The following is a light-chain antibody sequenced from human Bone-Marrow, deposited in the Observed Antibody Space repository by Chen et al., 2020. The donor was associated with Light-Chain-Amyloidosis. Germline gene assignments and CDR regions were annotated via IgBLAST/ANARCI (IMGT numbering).Light chain of an antibody. Sequence: SYLLTQPSSVSVDPGQTATIACGGNNIGSTSVHWYQQTPGQAPLLVVDDDSDRPSGIPQRLAGSNWGNGATLTFSRVEAGDEADYYCQVWDGSSGRPVFGGGTRLSVL. CDR1: NIGSTS. J-gene: IGLJ3*02. CDR3: QVWDGSSGRPV. CDR2: DDS. V-gene: IGLV3-21*02.